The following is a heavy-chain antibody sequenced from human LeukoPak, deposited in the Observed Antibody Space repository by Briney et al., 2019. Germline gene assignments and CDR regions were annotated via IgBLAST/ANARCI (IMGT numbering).Heavy chain of an antibody. Sequence: PSETLSLTRTVSGGSISSSSYYWGWIRQPPGKGLEWIGSIYYSGSTYYNPSLKSRVTISVDTSKNQFSLKLSSVTAADTAVYYCARGILTQMDVWGKGTTVTVSS. CDR3: ARGILTQMDV. J-gene: IGHJ6*04. V-gene: IGHV4-39*07. CDR1: GGSISSSSYY. D-gene: IGHD3-9*01. CDR2: IYYSGST.